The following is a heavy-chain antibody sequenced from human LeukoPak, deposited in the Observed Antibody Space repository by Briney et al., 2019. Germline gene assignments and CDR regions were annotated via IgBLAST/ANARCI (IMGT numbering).Heavy chain of an antibody. CDR3: TTDLGLTMIRGVIVD. CDR1: GFTFTNAW. V-gene: IGHV3-15*01. D-gene: IGHD3-10*01. J-gene: IGHJ4*02. Sequence: GGSLRLSCAASGFTFTNAWMTWVRQAPGKGLEWVGRIKSKGDGETTDYAAPVKGRFSMSRDDSKATMYLQMYSVEAEDTAVYYCTTDLGLTMIRGVIVDWGQGALVTVSS. CDR2: IKSKGDGETT.